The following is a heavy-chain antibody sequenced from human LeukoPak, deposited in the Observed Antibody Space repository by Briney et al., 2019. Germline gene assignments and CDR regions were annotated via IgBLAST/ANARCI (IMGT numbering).Heavy chain of an antibody. Sequence: GGSLRLSCAASGFTFSSYGMHWVRQAPGKGLEWVAVISYDGSNKYYADSVKGRFIISRDNSKSTLYLQMNSLRIEDTAVYYCAKASGYSSGWHRYWGQGTLVTVSS. J-gene: IGHJ4*02. CDR2: ISYDGSNK. CDR1: GFTFSSYG. D-gene: IGHD6-19*01. CDR3: AKASGYSSGWHRY. V-gene: IGHV3-30*18.